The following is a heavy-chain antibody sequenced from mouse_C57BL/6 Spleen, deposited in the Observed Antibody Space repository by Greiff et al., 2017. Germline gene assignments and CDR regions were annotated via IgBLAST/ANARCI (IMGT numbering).Heavy chain of an antibody. CDR1: GFTFSDYY. J-gene: IGHJ4*01. CDR2: INYDGSST. V-gene: IGHV5-16*01. Sequence: EVKLVESEGGLVQPGRSMKLSCTASGFTFSDYYMAWVRQVPEKGLEWVANINYDGSSTYYLDSLKSRFIISRDNAKNILYLQMSSLKSEDTATYYCARKPPAMDYWGQGTSVTVSS. CDR3: ARKPPAMDY.